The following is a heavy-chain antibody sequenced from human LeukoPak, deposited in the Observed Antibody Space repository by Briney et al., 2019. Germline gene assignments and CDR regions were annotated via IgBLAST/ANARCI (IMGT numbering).Heavy chain of an antibody. Sequence: KTSETLSLTCTVSGGSISSGDYYWSWIRQPPGKGLEWIAYMYYSGSTYYNPSLKSRVTMSADTSKNQLSLKLSSVTAADTAVYYCARPYYYESRIDPWGQGILVTVSS. D-gene: IGHD3-22*01. CDR1: GGSISSGDYY. CDR3: ARPYYYESRIDP. CDR2: MYYSGST. V-gene: IGHV4-30-4*01. J-gene: IGHJ5*02.